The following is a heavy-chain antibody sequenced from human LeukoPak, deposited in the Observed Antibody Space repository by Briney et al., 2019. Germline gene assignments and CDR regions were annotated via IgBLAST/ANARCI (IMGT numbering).Heavy chain of an antibody. Sequence: GASVKVSCKASGYTFTSYDINWVRQATGQGLEWMGWMNPNSGNTGYAQKFQGRVTITRNTSIRTAYMELSSLRSEDTAVYYCASTWEPELPHDAFDIWGQGTMVTVSS. V-gene: IGHV1-8*03. J-gene: IGHJ3*02. CDR1: GYTFTSYD. CDR2: MNPNSGNT. D-gene: IGHD1-26*01. CDR3: ASTWEPELPHDAFDI.